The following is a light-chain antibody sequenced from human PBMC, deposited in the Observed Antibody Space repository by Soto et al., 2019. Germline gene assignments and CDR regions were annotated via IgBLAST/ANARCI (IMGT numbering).Light chain of an antibody. CDR3: QSYDNTLDARYV. J-gene: IGLJ1*01. CDR2: GNH. V-gene: IGLV1-40*01. CDR1: SSNIGPDYG. Sequence: QSVLTQPPSVSEAPGQRVTISCTRSSSNIGPDYGVHWYQHCPGTAPRLLIFGNHRPPSGVPLPDRFSASKSGTSASLDIAGLQAEDEGDYYCQSYDNTLDARYVLGTGTKV.